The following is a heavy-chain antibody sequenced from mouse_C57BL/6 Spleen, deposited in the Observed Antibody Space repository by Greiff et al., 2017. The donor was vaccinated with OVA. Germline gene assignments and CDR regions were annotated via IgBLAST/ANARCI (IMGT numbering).Heavy chain of an antibody. Sequence: QVQLQQPGAELVKPGASVKMSCKASGYTFTSYWITWVKQRPGQGLEWIGDIYPGSGSTNYNEKFKSKATLTVDTSYSTAYLQLSSLTSEDSAVYYGARTWSGAWFAYWGQGTLVTVSA. D-gene: IGHD1-1*02. CDR3: ARTWSGAWFAY. CDR1: GYTFTSYW. CDR2: IYPGSGST. V-gene: IGHV1-55*01. J-gene: IGHJ3*01.